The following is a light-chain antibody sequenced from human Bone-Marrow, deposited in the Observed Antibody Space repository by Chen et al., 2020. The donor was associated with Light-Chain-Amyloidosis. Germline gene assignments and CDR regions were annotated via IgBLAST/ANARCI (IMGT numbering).Light chain of an antibody. CDR3: SSYTITNTLV. V-gene: IGLV2-14*01. CDR2: EVT. J-gene: IGLJ1*01. Sequence: QSALTQPASVPGSPGQSVTISGTGTSSDVGGDNHVSWYQQHPDKAPKLMIYEVTTRPSWVPDRFSGSKSDNTASLTISGLQTEDEADYFCSSYTITNTLVFGSGTRVTVL. CDR1: SSDVGGDNH.